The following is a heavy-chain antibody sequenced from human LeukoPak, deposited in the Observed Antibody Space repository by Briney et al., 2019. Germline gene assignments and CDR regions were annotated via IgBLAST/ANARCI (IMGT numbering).Heavy chain of an antibody. Sequence: GGSLRLSCVASGFTFSRFTLNWVRQAPGKGLEWVSSISSSSSFRYYADSVKGRFTISRDNAKNSLYLQMNSLRAEDTAVYYCARESSGYFYWGQGTLVTVSS. CDR2: ISSSSSFR. J-gene: IGHJ4*02. V-gene: IGHV3-21*01. CDR1: GFTFSRFT. D-gene: IGHD3-22*01. CDR3: ARESSGYFY.